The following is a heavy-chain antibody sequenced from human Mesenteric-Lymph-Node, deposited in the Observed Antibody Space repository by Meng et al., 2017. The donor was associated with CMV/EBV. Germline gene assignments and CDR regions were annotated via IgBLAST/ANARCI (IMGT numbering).Heavy chain of an antibody. D-gene: IGHD4-11*01. J-gene: IGHJ6*02. V-gene: IGHV3-21*01. Sequence: GESLKISCAASGFTFSSYSMNWVRQAPGKGLEWVSSISSSSSYIYYADSVKGRFTISRDNAKNSLYLQMNSLRAEDTAVYYCAKEFGDYSNFYGMDVWGQGTTVTVSS. CDR2: ISSSSSYI. CDR3: AKEFGDYSNFYGMDV. CDR1: GFTFSSYS.